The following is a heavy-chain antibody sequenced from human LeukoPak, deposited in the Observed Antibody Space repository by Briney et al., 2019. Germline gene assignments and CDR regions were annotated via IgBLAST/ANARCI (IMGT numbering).Heavy chain of an antibody. CDR2: INGNGDMI. Sequence: GGSLRLSCEASGVTFSSCAMSWVRQAPGEGLEWVSAINGNGDMIYYADAVKGRFTISRDNSRNTLYLQMDSLRAGDTAVYYCAKWGAQSGSYRVLDYWGRGTLVTVSS. J-gene: IGHJ4*02. V-gene: IGHV3-23*01. CDR3: AKWGAQSGSYRVLDY. D-gene: IGHD1-26*01. CDR1: GVTFSSCA.